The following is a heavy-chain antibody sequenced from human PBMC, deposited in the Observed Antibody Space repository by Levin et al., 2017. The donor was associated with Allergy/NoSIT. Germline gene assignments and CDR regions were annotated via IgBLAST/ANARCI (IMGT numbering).Heavy chain of an antibody. CDR3: ARGSEFTIFGVVIITTRPLWFDP. CDR2: INHSGST. Sequence: SETLSLTCAVYGGSFSGYYWSWIRQPPGKGLEWIGEINHSGSTNYNPSLKSRVTISVDTSKNQFSLKLSSVTAADTAVYYCARGSEFTIFGVVIITTRPLWFDPWGQGTLVTVSS. J-gene: IGHJ5*02. V-gene: IGHV4-34*01. CDR1: GGSFSGYY. D-gene: IGHD3-3*01.